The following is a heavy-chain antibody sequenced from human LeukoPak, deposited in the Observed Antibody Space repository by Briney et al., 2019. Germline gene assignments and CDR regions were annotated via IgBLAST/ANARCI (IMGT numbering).Heavy chain of an antibody. V-gene: IGHV3-30*04. CDR1: RFTFSSYA. CDR3: ARPPYYFDSSYFDY. J-gene: IGHJ4*02. CDR2: ISYNGDNK. D-gene: IGHD3-22*01. Sequence: GGSLRLSCAASRFTFSSYAMHWVRQAPGKGLEWVALISYNGDNKYYADSVKGRFTISRDNSKTTLYLQMNRLRAEDTAVYYCARPPYYFDSSYFDYWGQGTLVTVSS.